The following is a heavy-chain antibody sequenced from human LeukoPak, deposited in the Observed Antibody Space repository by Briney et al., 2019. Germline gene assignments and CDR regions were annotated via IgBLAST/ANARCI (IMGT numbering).Heavy chain of an antibody. J-gene: IGHJ6*02. CDR2: ISTNGGST. V-gene: IGHV3-64*04. CDR1: GFSFSAYG. CDR3: ARGRYYGMDV. Sequence: GGSLRLSCLASGFSFSAYGIHWVRQAPGKGLEYVSGISTNGGSTYYADSVKGRFTISRDNAKNTLYLQMNSLRAEDTAVYYCARGRYYGMDVWGQGTTVTVSS.